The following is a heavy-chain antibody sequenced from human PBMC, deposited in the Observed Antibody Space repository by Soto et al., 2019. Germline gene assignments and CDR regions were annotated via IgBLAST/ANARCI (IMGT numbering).Heavy chain of an antibody. J-gene: IGHJ4*02. Sequence: PGESLKISCRGSGDNFAGFWIACVSQMPGKGLELMGIIYPSDSDTRYRPSFQGQVTISADKSISAAYLQWSSLRASDTAMYYCARGGVSTRTFDYWGQGTPVTVSS. CDR3: ARGGVSTRTFDY. V-gene: IGHV5-51*01. CDR2: IYPSDSDT. CDR1: GDNFAGFW. D-gene: IGHD3-3*01.